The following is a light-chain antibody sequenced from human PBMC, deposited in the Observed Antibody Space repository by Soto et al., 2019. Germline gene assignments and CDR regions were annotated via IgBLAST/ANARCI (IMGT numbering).Light chain of an antibody. V-gene: IGLV2-14*01. CDR2: DVS. CDR1: SSDVGGYNY. Sequence: QSALTQPASVSGSPGQSITISCTGTSSDVGGYNYVSWYQQHPGKAPKLISYDVSNRPSGVSNRFSGSKSGNTASLTISGLQAEDEADYYCSSYTSSSTYVVFGGGTKLTVL. CDR3: SSYTSSSTYVV. J-gene: IGLJ2*01.